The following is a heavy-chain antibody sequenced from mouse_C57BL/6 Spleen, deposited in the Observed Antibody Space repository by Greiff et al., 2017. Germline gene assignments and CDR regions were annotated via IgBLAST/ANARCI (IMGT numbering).Heavy chain of an antibody. V-gene: IGHV3-6*01. J-gene: IGHJ1*03. Sequence: ESGPGLVKPSQSLSLTCSVTGYSITSGYYWNWIRQFPGNKLEWMGYISYDGSNNYNPSLKNRISITRDTSKNQFFLKLNSVTTEDTATYYCAREDYYVSSHGYFDVWGTGTTVTVSS. CDR3: AREDYYVSSHGYFDV. CDR1: GYSITSGYY. CDR2: ISYDGSN. D-gene: IGHD1-1*01.